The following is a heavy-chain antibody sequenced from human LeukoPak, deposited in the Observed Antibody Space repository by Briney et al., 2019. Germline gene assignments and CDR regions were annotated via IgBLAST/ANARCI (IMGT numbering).Heavy chain of an antibody. CDR3: ARSPRNDYFDS. J-gene: IGHJ4*02. CDR1: GGSISSRDYS. Sequence: SETLSLTCAVSGGSISSRDYSWSWIRLPPGKGLEWIGSVYHGGTTYYNPSLKSRVTISEDRSKNQFSLKLSSVTAADTAMYFCARSPRNDYFDSWGQGTLVTVSS. CDR2: VYHGGTT. V-gene: IGHV4-30-2*01.